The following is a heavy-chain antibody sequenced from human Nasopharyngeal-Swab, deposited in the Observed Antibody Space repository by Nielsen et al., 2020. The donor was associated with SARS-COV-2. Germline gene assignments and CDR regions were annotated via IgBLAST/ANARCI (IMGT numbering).Heavy chain of an antibody. CDR3: ARDGSPLYGMDV. V-gene: IGHV1-2*02. Sequence: ASVKVSCKASGYTFTGYYMHWVRQAPGQGLEWMGWINPNSGGTNYTQKFQGRVTMTRDTSISTAYMELSRLRSDDTAVYYCARDGSPLYGMDVWGQGTTVTVSS. J-gene: IGHJ6*02. CDR2: INPNSGGT. CDR1: GYTFTGYY.